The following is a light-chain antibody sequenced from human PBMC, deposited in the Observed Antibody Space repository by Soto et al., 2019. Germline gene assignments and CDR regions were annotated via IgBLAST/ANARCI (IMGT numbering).Light chain of an antibody. Sequence: SPATLSLSPGESATLSCRASQNVKSYLAWYQQKPGQAPRLLIYDASNRATGIPARFSGSGSGTDYTLTISSLEPEDFAVYFCQQRTDGITFGQGTRLEIK. CDR1: QNVKSY. CDR2: DAS. CDR3: QQRTDGIT. J-gene: IGKJ5*01. V-gene: IGKV3-11*01.